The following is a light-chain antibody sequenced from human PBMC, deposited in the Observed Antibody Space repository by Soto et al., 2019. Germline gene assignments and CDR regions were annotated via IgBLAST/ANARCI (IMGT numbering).Light chain of an antibody. CDR1: GSDLGAYNF. CDR3: CSYAGSYTHV. J-gene: IGLJ1*01. Sequence: QSVLTQPASVSGSPGQSITIPCTGTGSDLGAYNFVSWYQHHPGKAPKIMIYDVTKRPSGVPDRFSGSKSGNTASLTISGLQAEYEADYYCCSYAGSYTHVFGTGTKVTVL. V-gene: IGLV2-11*01. CDR2: DVT.